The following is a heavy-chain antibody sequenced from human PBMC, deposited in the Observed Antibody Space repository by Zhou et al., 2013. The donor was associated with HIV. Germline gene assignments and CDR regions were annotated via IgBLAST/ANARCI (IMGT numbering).Heavy chain of an antibody. CDR3: ARASSNPDTAMVRRVDYYYMDV. V-gene: IGHV1-18*03. D-gene: IGHD5-18*01. CDR2: VSDYNGIA. J-gene: IGHJ6*03. CDR1: GYTFGNSG. Sequence: QLHLVQSGGEVQKPGASVKVSCKASGYTFGNSGITWVRQAPGQGLEWMGWVSDYNGIANYAQKFQGRVSMTIDTSTSTAYLELRSLRSDDIAVYYCARASSNPDTAMVRRVDYYYMDVWGKGTTVTVSS.